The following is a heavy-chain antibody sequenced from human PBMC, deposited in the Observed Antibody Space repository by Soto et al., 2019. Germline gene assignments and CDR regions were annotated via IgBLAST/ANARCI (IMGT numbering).Heavy chain of an antibody. D-gene: IGHD4-17*01. CDR3: ARDVGGDQDGY. Sequence: QVQLVESGGGGVQPGRSLRLSCAASGFTFSSYAMHWVLQAPGKGLEWVAVISYDGSNKYYADSVKGRFTISRDNSKNTLYLHMNSLRAEDTAVYYCARDVGGDQDGYWGQGTLVTVSS. CDR2: ISYDGSNK. J-gene: IGHJ4*02. V-gene: IGHV3-30-3*01. CDR1: GFTFSSYA.